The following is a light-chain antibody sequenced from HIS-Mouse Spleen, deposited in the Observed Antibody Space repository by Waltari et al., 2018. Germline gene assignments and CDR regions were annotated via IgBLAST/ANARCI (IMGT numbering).Light chain of an antibody. Sequence: SYVLTQPPSVSVAPGKTARITCSGDALPKKYAYWYQQKSGQAPVLVIYEESKRPSGIPERFSGSSSGTMATLTISGAQVEDEADYYCYSTDSSGNHRVFGGGTKLTVL. CDR2: EES. CDR3: YSTDSSGNHRV. CDR1: ALPKKY. V-gene: IGLV3-10*01. J-gene: IGLJ2*01.